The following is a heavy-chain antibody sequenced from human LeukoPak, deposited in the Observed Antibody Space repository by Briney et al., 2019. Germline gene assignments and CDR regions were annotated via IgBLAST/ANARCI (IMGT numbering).Heavy chain of an antibody. Sequence: GGSLRLSCAASGFTFSSYSMNWVRQAPGKGLEWVSSISSSSSYIYYADSVKGRFTISRDNSKNTLYLQMNSLRAEDTAVYYCAKDLGYSSTPNWFDPWGQGTLVTVSS. CDR1: GFTFSSYS. D-gene: IGHD6-13*01. CDR2: ISSSSSYI. CDR3: AKDLGYSSTPNWFDP. V-gene: IGHV3-21*01. J-gene: IGHJ5*02.